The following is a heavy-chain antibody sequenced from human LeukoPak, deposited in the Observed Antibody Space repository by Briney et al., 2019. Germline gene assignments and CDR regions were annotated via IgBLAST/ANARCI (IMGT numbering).Heavy chain of an antibody. CDR3: AKDLGDYYGSGSSPDY. CDR2: IWYDGSNK. Sequence: GGSLRLSCAASGFTFSSYGMHWVRQAPGKGLEWVAVIWYDGSNKYYADSVKGRFTISRDNSKNTLYLQMNSLRAGDTAVYYCAKDLGDYYGSGSSPDYWGQGTLVTVSS. V-gene: IGHV3-33*06. J-gene: IGHJ4*02. D-gene: IGHD3-10*01. CDR1: GFTFSSYG.